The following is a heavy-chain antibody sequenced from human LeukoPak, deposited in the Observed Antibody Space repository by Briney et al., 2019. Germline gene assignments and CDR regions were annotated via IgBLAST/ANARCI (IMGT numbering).Heavy chain of an antibody. Sequence: ASVKVSCKACGYTFTSYGIAGVRQAPAQGLQWMGWISYNNGDTSYSQKLQGRVTMTTDTSTNTAYMELRSLTSDDTAVYYCARDPPGLTLGSPGDYWGQGTLVIVSS. CDR1: GYTFTSYG. J-gene: IGHJ4*02. D-gene: IGHD3-16*01. CDR2: ISYNNGDT. CDR3: ARDPPGLTLGSPGDY. V-gene: IGHV1-18*01.